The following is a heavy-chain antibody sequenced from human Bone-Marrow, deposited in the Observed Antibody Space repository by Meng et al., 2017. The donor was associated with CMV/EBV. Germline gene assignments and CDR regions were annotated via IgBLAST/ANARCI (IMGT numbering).Heavy chain of an antibody. CDR1: GFTVSSNY. CDR2: ISSSSSYI. D-gene: IGHD6-13*01. Sequence: GESLKISCAASGFTVSSNYMSWVRQAPGKGLEWVSSISSSSSYIYYADSVKGRFTISRDNAKNSLYLQMNSLRAEDTAVYYCARGEAAENYWDQGTLVTVSS. CDR3: ARGEAAENY. J-gene: IGHJ4*02. V-gene: IGHV3-21*01.